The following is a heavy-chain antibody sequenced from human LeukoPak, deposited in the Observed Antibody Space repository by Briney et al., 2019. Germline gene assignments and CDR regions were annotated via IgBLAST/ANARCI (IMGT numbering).Heavy chain of an antibody. D-gene: IGHD1-26*01. CDR1: GFTFNTYS. CDR2: IDSSGGYT. CDR3: ARDPYSGNYGNYYYYYMDV. V-gene: IGHV3-21*01. Sequence: GGSLRLSCAASGFTFNTYSMNWARQAPGKGLEWVSSIDSSGGYTFYADSVKGRFTISRDNAKNSLYLQMNSLGPEDTAVYYCARDPYSGNYGNYYYYYMDVWGKGTTVTISS. J-gene: IGHJ6*03.